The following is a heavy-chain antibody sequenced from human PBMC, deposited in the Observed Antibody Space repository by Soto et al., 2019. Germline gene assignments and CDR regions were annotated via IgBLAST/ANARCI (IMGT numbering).Heavy chain of an antibody. CDR1: GGSISSYY. J-gene: IGHJ5*02. CDR2: IYYSGST. Sequence: SETLSLTCTVSGGSISSYYWSWIRQPPGKGLEWIGYIYYSGSTNYNPSLKSRVTISVDTSKNQFSLKLSSVTAADTAVYYCARGASSGWYWFDPWGQGTLVTVSS. CDR3: ARGASSGWYWFDP. V-gene: IGHV4-59*01. D-gene: IGHD6-19*01.